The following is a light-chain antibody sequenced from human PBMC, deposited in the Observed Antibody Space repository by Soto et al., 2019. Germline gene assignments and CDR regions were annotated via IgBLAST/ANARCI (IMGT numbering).Light chain of an antibody. V-gene: IGKV3D-15*01. CDR1: QSVSSN. J-gene: IGKJ4*01. Sequence: EIVMTQSPATLSVSPGERATLSCRASQSVSSNLAWYQQKPGQAPRRLIYGTYIRATGIPARFSGSGSGTEFTFTISSLQSEEFAVYYCQQYNNWPPITFGGGTKVEIK. CDR2: GTY. CDR3: QQYNNWPPIT.